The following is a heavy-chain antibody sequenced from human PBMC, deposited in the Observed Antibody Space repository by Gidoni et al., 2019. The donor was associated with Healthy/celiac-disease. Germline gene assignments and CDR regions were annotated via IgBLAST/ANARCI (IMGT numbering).Heavy chain of an antibody. V-gene: IGHV3-30*02. CDR3: AKDVWGYSGSLDY. D-gene: IGHD5-12*01. Sequence: GRFTISRDNSKNTLYLQMNSLRAEDTAVYYCAKDVWGYSGSLDYWGQGTLVTVSS. J-gene: IGHJ4*02.